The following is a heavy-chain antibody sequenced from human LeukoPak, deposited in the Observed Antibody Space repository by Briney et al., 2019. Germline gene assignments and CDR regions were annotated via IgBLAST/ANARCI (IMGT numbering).Heavy chain of an antibody. CDR1: GFTVSGNY. CDR2: IYSGGTT. Sequence: GGSLRLSCAASGFTVSGNYMSWVRRAPGKGLEWVSLIYSGGTTYYADSVKGRFTISRDNSKNTLYLQMNSLRAEDTAVYYCAKGSSNWLDHYYFDFWGQGTLVTVSS. J-gene: IGHJ4*02. V-gene: IGHV3-53*01. CDR3: AKGSSNWLDHYYFDF. D-gene: IGHD6-13*01.